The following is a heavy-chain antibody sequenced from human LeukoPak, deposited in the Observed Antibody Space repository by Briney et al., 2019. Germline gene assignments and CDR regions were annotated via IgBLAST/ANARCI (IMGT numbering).Heavy chain of an antibody. Sequence: GGSLRLSCAASGFSFSSRNMNWVRQAPGKGLEWVSYISASTSSIYYADSVKGRFTISRDNAKNSLYLQMNSLRAEDTAVYYCARVPTPNTYGSGAIVGYWGQGTLVTVSS. J-gene: IGHJ4*02. CDR2: ISASTSSI. CDR1: GFSFSSRN. D-gene: IGHD3-10*01. CDR3: ARVPTPNTYGSGAIVGY. V-gene: IGHV3-21*01.